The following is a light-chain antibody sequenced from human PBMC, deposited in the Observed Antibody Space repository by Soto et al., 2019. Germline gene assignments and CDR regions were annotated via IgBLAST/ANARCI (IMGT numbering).Light chain of an antibody. CDR3: QTWSTDIRV. Sequence: QSVLTQPPSASASLGASVKLTCTLSSGHNSYAIAWHQQQPEKGPRYLMKLNSDGSHSKGDGIPDRFSGSSSGAERYLTISSLQSEDEADYYCQTWSTDIRVFGGGTKLPFL. CDR2: LNSDGSH. V-gene: IGLV4-69*01. J-gene: IGLJ3*02. CDR1: SGHNSYA.